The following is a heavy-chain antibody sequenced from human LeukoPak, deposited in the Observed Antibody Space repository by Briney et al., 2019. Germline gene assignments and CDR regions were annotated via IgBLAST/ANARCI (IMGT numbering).Heavy chain of an antibody. CDR3: AKDRDYGGKGPFDY. J-gene: IGHJ4*02. D-gene: IGHD4-23*01. Sequence: GGSLRLSCAASGFIFSSYAMSWVRQAPGKGLEWVSGISGSGTSTYYADSVRGRFTISRDNSKNTLYLQMNSLRAEDTAVYYCAKDRDYGGKGPFDYWGQGTLVTVSS. V-gene: IGHV3-23*01. CDR1: GFIFSSYA. CDR2: ISGSGTST.